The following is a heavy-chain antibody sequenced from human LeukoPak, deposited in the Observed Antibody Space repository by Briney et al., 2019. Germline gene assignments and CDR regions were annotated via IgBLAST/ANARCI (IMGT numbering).Heavy chain of an antibody. CDR1: GFTFSNYA. Sequence: GGSLRLSCAASGFTFSNYAMHWVRQAPGKGLEWVAVISYDGSKKDYADSEKGRFTISRDNSKNTLYLQMNSLRAEGTAVYYCARDRGSGYDYYYYYMDVWGKGTTVTISS. J-gene: IGHJ6*03. CDR2: ISYDGSKK. V-gene: IGHV3-30*04. D-gene: IGHD5-12*01. CDR3: ARDRGSGYDYYYYYMDV.